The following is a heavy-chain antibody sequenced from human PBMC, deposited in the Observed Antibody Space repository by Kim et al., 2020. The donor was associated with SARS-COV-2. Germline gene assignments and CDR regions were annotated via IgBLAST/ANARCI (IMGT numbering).Heavy chain of an antibody. V-gene: IGHV5-51*01. CDR3: ARPLYFGDPLGYFDY. J-gene: IGHJ4*02. Sequence: PSFQGQVTISADKSISTAYLQWSSLKASDTAMYYCARPLYFGDPLGYFDYWGQGTLVTVSS. D-gene: IGHD3-10*01.